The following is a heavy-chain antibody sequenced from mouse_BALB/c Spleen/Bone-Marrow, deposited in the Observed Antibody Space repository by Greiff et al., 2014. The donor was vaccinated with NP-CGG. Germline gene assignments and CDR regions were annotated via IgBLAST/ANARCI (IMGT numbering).Heavy chain of an antibody. Sequence: VQLQQSGADLVRPGSSVKISCKASGYAFSSYWMNWVKRRPGQGLEWIGQIYPGDGDTNYDGKFKGKATLTADKSSSTAYLQLSSLPSEDLAAYFCARSLYCGSCYPLYAMDYWGQGTSVTVSS. CDR3: ARSLYCGSCYPLYAMDY. J-gene: IGHJ4*01. CDR2: IYPGDGDT. CDR1: GYAFSSYW. D-gene: IGHD1-1*01. V-gene: IGHV1-80*01.